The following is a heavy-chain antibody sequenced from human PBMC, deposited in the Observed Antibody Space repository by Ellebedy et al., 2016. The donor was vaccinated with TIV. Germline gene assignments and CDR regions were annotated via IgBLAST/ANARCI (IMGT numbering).Heavy chain of an antibody. V-gene: IGHV3-7*01. CDR2: IKPDGSEN. J-gene: IGHJ5*02. Sequence: GESLKIPCAASGFPFINYWMTWVRQAPGKGLEWVANIKPDGSENAYVDSVKGRFTISRDNANNSLYLQMNSLRAEDTAVYYCARGGSGPFSPWGQGTLVTVSS. CDR3: ARGGSGPFSP. CDR1: GFPFINYW. D-gene: IGHD3-16*01.